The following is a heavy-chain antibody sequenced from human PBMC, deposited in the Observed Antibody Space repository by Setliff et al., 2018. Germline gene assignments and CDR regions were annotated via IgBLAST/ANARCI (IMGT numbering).Heavy chain of an antibody. Sequence: PSETLSLTCTVSGASINSLSWWSWVRQSPGKGLEWIGEIYHDGNDKFYPSVHYSPSLESRVTISIDNANNQFSRKMTAMTAADTAVYYCAKGGGRYHSGSWGQGILVTVSS. J-gene: IGHJ4*02. CDR1: GASINSLSW. D-gene: IGHD1-1*01. CDR2: IYHDGND. V-gene: IGHV4-4*02. CDR3: AKGGGRYHSGS.